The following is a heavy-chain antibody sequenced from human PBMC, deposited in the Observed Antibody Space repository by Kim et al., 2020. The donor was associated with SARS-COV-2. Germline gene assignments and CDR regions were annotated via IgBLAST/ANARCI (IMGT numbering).Heavy chain of an antibody. CDR1: GGSISTNY. Sequence: SETLSLACTVSGGSISTNYWSWIRQPPGKGLEWIGYISYSGSTNYNPSLKSRVTISVDTSQNQFTLEVTAVTAADTAIYYCARDRRAPPGTCFGGRSPWYFDLWGRGTLVSVSS. CDR2: ISYSGST. CDR3: ARDRRAPPGTCFGGRSPWYFDL. J-gene: IGHJ2*01. V-gene: IGHV4-59*01. D-gene: IGHD3-10*01.